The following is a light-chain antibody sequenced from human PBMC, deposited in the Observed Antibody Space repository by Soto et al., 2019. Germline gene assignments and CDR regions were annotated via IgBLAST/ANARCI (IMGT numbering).Light chain of an antibody. CDR2: DAS. CDR1: QSISSW. CDR3: QQYKSYRT. V-gene: IGKV1-5*01. J-gene: IGKJ1*01. Sequence: DIQMTQSPSTLSASVGDRVTITCRASQSISSWLAWYQQKPGKAPKLLIYDASSLESGVPSRFSGSGSGTEFTLTISSLQPDDFATYYCQQYKSYRTFGQGTKVDNK.